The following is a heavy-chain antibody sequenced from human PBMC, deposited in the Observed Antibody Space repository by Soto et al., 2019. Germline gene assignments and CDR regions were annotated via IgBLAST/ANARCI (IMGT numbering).Heavy chain of an antibody. D-gene: IGHD3-3*01. CDR2: INHSGST. J-gene: IGHJ6*02. Sequence: QVQLQQWGAGLLKPSETLSLTCAVYGGSFSGYYWSWIRQPPGKGLEWIGEINHSGSTNYNPSLKSRVTISVDTPKTQFSLKRGSVTAADTVVYYCASFGSGPAVPKVYYYYGMDVWGQGTTVTVSS. V-gene: IGHV4-34*01. CDR3: ASFGSGPAVPKVYYYYGMDV. CDR1: GGSFSGYY.